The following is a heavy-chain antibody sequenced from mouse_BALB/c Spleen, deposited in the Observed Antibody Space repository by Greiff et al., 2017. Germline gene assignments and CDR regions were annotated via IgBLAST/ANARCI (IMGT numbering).Heavy chain of an antibody. D-gene: IGHD2-4*01. Sequence: VHVKQSGAELVKPGASVKLSCTASGFNIKDTYMHWVKQRPEQGLEWIGRIDPANGNTKYDPKFQGKATITADTSSNTAYLQLSSLTSEDTAVYYCARPNYDYDRGFAYWGQGTLVTVSA. V-gene: IGHV14-3*02. CDR3: ARPNYDYDRGFAY. J-gene: IGHJ3*01. CDR2: IDPANGNT. CDR1: GFNIKDTY.